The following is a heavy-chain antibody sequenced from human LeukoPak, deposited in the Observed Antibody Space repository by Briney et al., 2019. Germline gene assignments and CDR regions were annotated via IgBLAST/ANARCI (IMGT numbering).Heavy chain of an antibody. CDR2: INHSGST. V-gene: IGHV4-34*01. D-gene: IGHD3-22*01. CDR1: GGSFSGYY. CDR3: ARLGGSMIVGSGFDY. J-gene: IGHJ4*02. Sequence: SETLSLTCAVYGGSFSGYYWSWIRQPPGKGLEWIGEINHSGSTNYNPSLKSRVTISVDTSKNQLSLKLSSVTAADTAVYYCARLGGSMIVGSGFDYWGQGTLVTVSS.